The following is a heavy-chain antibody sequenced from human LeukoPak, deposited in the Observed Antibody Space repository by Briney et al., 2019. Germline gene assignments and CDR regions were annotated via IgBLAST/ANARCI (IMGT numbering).Heavy chain of an antibody. D-gene: IGHD4-17*01. V-gene: IGHV3-53*01. CDR3: ARARYDYGDYVGAFDI. J-gene: IGHJ3*02. CDR1: GFSFSSYG. Sequence: GRSLRLSCAASGFSFSSYGMHWVRQAPGKGLEWVAVIYSGGSTFYGDSVKGRFTISRDNSKNTLYLQMNSLRAEDTAVYYCARARYDYGDYVGAFDIWGQGTMVTVSS. CDR2: IYSGGST.